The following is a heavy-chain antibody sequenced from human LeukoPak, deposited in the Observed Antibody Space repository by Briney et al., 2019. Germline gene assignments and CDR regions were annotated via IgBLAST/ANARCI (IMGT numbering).Heavy chain of an antibody. J-gene: IGHJ4*02. CDR2: IKSKTDGGTT. D-gene: IGHD1-26*01. CDR3: TTRGGSYGGFRFDY. V-gene: IGHV3-15*01. Sequence: GVSLRLSCAASGFTFSNAWMSWVRQAPGKGLEWVGRIKSKTDGGTTDYAAPVKGRFTISRDDSKNTLYLQMNSLKTEDTAVYYCTTRGGSYGGFRFDYWGQGTLVTVSS. CDR1: GFTFSNAW.